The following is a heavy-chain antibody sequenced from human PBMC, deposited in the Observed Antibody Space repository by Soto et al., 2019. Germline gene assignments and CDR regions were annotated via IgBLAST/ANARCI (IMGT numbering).Heavy chain of an antibody. J-gene: IGHJ3*02. CDR3: ARFRRRLDPFDI. V-gene: IGHV3-7*01. CDR2: IKQDGSDR. Sequence: GGSLRLSCEVSGFSFSSYWMTWVRQAPGKGLEWVANIKQDGSDRYYVDSVKGRFTISRNNAKNSVYLQMNSLKAEDTAVYYCARFRRRLDPFDIWGQGTLVTVSS. D-gene: IGHD4-17*01. CDR1: GFSFSSYW.